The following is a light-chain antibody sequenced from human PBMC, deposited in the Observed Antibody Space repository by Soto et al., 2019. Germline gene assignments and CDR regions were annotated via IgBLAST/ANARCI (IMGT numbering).Light chain of an antibody. CDR3: QQYCSAPPIT. Sequence: ECVLPQSPSTLSLSPGERATLSCRAIQTVRNNYLARYQQKPGQAPRLLIYGASSRATGIPDRFSGSGSGTDFTLTISRLEPEDFAVYYCQQYCSAPPITFGQGTRLEIK. V-gene: IGKV3-20*01. CDR2: GAS. CDR1: QTVRNNY. J-gene: IGKJ5*01.